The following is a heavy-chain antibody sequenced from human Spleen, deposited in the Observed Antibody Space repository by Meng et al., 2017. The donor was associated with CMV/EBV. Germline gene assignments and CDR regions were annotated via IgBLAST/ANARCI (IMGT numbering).Heavy chain of an antibody. CDR3: AKDLGLAGPYYFDH. CDR1: GFTFSSDG. Sequence: VSGFTFSSDGMHWVRQAPGKGLEWVSIIAYDGSNKYYADSVKGRFTISRDNFRNTLFLQMDSLRSEDTAVYYCAKDLGLAGPYYFDHWGQGTLVTVSS. D-gene: IGHD6-19*01. V-gene: IGHV3-30*04. CDR2: IAYDGSNK. J-gene: IGHJ4*02.